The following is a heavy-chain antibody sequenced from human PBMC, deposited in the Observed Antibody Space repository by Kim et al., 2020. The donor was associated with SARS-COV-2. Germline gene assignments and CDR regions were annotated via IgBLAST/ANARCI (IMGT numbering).Heavy chain of an antibody. CDR1: GVSFYNND. V-gene: IGHV3-23*01. CDR2: ISRTGEST. Sequence: GGSLRLSCAASGVSFYNNDMSWVRQAPGKGLQWVSTISRTGESTYYADSVKGRFTISRDTSRHTLYLQMDSLRAEDTALYYCEGGGRSLDFWGHGTLVTV. D-gene: IGHD3-16*01. CDR3: EGGGRSLDF. J-gene: IGHJ4*01.